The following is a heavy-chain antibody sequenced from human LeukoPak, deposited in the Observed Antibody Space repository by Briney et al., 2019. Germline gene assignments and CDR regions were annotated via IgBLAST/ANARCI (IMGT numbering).Heavy chain of an antibody. CDR1: GYTFTSYD. CDR2: MNPNSGNT. V-gene: IGHV1-8*01. J-gene: IGHJ4*02. D-gene: IGHD3-22*01. CDR3: ARGNYDSSGYYRYFDY. Sequence: GASVKVSCKASGYTFTSYDINWVRQATGQGLEWMGWMNPNSGNTGYAQKFQARVTITRNTSISTAYMELSSLRSEDTAVYYCARGNYDSSGYYRYFDYWGQGTLVTVSS.